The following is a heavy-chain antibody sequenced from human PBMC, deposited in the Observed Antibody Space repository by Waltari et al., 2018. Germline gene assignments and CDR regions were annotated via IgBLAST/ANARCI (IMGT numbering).Heavy chain of an antibody. Sequence: QLQLQESGPRLVKSSETLSLTCTVSVGSISTSTHYWAWIRQPPGKGPEWIGSVDYNGNVYYKPALESRVTMSVDTSKNHFSLDLESVTTPDTSIYFCARSFGGSGSYKFDFWGQGILVTVSS. CDR1: VGSISTSTHY. V-gene: IGHV4-39*02. CDR3: ARSFGGSGSYKFDF. D-gene: IGHD3-10*01. J-gene: IGHJ4*02. CDR2: VDYNGNV.